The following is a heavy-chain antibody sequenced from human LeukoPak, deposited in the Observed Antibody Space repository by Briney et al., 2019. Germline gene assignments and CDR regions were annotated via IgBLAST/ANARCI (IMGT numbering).Heavy chain of an antibody. CDR2: ISYDGTNK. CDR1: GFTFSSYA. CDR3: ARAQSSGWSTLFDY. D-gene: IGHD6-19*01. V-gene: IGHV3-30-3*01. J-gene: IGHJ4*02. Sequence: GRSLRLSCAASGFTFSSYAMRWVRQAPGKGLEWVAVISYDGTNKYYAGSVKGRFTFSRDNSKNTLYLQMNSLRVEDTAVYYCARAQSSGWSTLFDYWGQGTLVTVSS.